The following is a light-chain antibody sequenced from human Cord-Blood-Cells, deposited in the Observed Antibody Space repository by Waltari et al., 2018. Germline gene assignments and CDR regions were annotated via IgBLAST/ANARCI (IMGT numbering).Light chain of an antibody. CDR3: QQYGSSPMYT. J-gene: IGKJ2*01. V-gene: IGKV3-20*01. CDR2: GAS. Sequence: IVLTQSPGTLSLSPGERATLSCRTSQSVSSSYLAWYQQKPGQAPSLLIYGASIRATGIPDRFSGSGSGTDFTLTISRLEPEDFAVYYCQQYGSSPMYTFGQGTKLEIK. CDR1: QSVSSSY.